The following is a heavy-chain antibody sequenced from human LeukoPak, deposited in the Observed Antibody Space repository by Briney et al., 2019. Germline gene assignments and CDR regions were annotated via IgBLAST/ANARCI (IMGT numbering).Heavy chain of an antibody. V-gene: IGHV3-30-3*01. CDR3: AREINGFWSGYYIHHLFDY. J-gene: IGHJ4*02. Sequence: GRSLRLSCAASGFTFSSYAMHWVRQAPGKGLEWVAVISYDGSNKYYADSVKGRFTISRDNSKNTLYLQMSSLRAEDTAVYYCAREINGFWSGYYIHHLFDYWGQGTLVTVSS. CDR1: GFTFSSYA. D-gene: IGHD3-3*01. CDR2: ISYDGSNK.